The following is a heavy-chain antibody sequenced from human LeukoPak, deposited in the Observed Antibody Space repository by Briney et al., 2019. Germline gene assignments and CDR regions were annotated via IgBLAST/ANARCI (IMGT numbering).Heavy chain of an antibody. CDR2: IRYDGSNK. CDR3: AKDWRYCRSTSCYIPYYDMDV. J-gene: IGHJ6*03. CDR1: GFSFSSYD. Sequence: GGSLRLSCAASGFSFSSYDMHWVRQAPGKGLEWVAIIRYDGSNKNYADSVKGRFTISRDNSKNTPYLQMNSLRAEDTAVYYCAKDWRYCRSTSCYIPYYDMDVWGKGTTVTIS. V-gene: IGHV3-30*02. D-gene: IGHD2-2*02.